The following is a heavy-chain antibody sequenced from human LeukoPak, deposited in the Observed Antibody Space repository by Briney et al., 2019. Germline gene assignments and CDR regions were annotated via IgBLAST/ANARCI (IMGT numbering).Heavy chain of an antibody. D-gene: IGHD2-2*02. J-gene: IGHJ5*02. Sequence: SETLSLTCTVSGGSISSYYWGWIRQPPGKGLEWIGYIYYSGSTHYNPSLKSRVTISVDTSKNQFSLKLSSVTAADTAVYYCARTPCSSTSCYRSWFDPWGQGTLVAVSS. V-gene: IGHV4-59*01. CDR1: GGSISSYY. CDR3: ARTPCSSTSCYRSWFDP. CDR2: IYYSGST.